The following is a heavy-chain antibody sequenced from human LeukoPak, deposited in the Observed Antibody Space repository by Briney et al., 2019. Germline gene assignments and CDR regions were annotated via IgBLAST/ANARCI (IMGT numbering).Heavy chain of an antibody. V-gene: IGHV4-34*01. CDR2: INHSGST. CDR1: GGSFSGYY. D-gene: IGHD5-18*01. J-gene: IGHJ4*02. CDR3: AGPRGYSYGRFDY. Sequence: SETLSLTCAVYGGSFSGYYWSWIRQPPGKGLEWIGEINHSGSTNYNPSLKSRVTISVDTSKNQFSLKLSSVTAADTAVCYCAGPRGYSYGRFDYWGQGTLVTVSS.